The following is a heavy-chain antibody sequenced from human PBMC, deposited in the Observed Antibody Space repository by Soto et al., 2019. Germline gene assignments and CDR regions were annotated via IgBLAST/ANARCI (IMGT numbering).Heavy chain of an antibody. Sequence: SETLSLTCSVSGGSISSVSYYWGWIRQPPGKGLEWIGYIYYSGSTYYSPSLKSRVTISVDTSKNQFSLKLSSVTAADTAVYYCARWPDPWGQGTLVTVSS. CDR1: GGSISSVSYY. CDR3: ARWPDP. J-gene: IGHJ5*02. V-gene: IGHV4-31*03. CDR2: IYYSGST.